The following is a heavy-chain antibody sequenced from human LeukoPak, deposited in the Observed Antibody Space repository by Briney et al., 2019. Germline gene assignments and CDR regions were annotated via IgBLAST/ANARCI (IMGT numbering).Heavy chain of an antibody. D-gene: IGHD6-6*01. Sequence: GGSLRLSCVVSGFNFSNYWMRWVRQAPGKGLEWVANIKEDGSEKDYVDSVKGRFTISRDNAKMSLFLQMNSLRAEDTAVYYCIKGKYQFDYWGQGTLVTVSS. J-gene: IGHJ4*02. V-gene: IGHV3-7*01. CDR2: IKEDGSEK. CDR3: IKGKYQFDY. CDR1: GFNFSNYW.